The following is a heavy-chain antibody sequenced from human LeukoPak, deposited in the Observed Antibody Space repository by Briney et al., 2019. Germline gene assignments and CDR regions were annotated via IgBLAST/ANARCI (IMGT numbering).Heavy chain of an antibody. V-gene: IGHV4-34*01. CDR3: ALVVVALGVPFDY. Sequence: SETLSLTCAVYGGSFSDYYWIWIRQPPGKGLEWIGEINHSGSTNYNPSLKSRVSISVDTSMNQFSLKLSSVTAADAAVYYCALVVVALGVPFDYWGQGTLVTASS. D-gene: IGHD2-2*01. CDR2: INHSGST. J-gene: IGHJ4*02. CDR1: GGSFSDYY.